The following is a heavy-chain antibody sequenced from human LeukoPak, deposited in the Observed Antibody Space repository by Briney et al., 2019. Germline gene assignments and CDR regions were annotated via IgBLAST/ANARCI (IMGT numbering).Heavy chain of an antibody. CDR3: ARGPSPGDY. D-gene: IGHD3-10*01. Sequence: SETLSLTCTVSGGSISSSSYYWGWIRQPPGKGLEWIGSIYYSGSTYYNPSLKSRVTISVDTSKNQFSLKLSSVTAADTAVYYCARGPSPGDYWGQGTLVTVSS. CDR1: GGSISSSSYY. V-gene: IGHV4-39*07. CDR2: IYYSGST. J-gene: IGHJ4*02.